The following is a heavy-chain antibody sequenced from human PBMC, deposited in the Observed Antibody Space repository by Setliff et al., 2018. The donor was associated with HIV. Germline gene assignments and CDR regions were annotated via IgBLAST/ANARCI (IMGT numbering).Heavy chain of an antibody. J-gene: IGHJ4*02. CDR3: SSTRQGRGDCCSQTACLPWD. V-gene: IGHV3-15*01. D-gene: IGHD2-2*01. CDR2: IKSIISGGTT. Sequence: GGSLRLSCAASGFSVSDDWMSWVRQTPGKRLEWVGRIKSIISGGTTDYAAPVKDRFTISRDDSKSIAYLQMNSLKTEDTATYYCSSTRQGRGDCCSQTACLPWDWGQGTLVTVSS. CDR1: GFSVSDDW.